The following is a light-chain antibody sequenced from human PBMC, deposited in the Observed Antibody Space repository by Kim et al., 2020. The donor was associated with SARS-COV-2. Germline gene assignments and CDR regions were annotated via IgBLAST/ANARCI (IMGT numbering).Light chain of an antibody. Sequence: VTISCTGSTSYIGAGYDVHWYQQLPGTAPKLLIYGNSNRPSGVPDRFSGSKSCTSASLAITGLQAEDEADYYCQSYDSSLSGPNWVFGGGTKLTVL. V-gene: IGLV1-40*01. CDR3: QSYDSSLSGPNWV. J-gene: IGLJ3*02. CDR1: TSYIGAGYD. CDR2: GNS.